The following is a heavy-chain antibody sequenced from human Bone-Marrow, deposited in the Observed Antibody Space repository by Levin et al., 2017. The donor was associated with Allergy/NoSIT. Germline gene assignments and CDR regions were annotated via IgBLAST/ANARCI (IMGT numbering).Heavy chain of an antibody. CDR2: INWNGGST. CDR3: AREGRGSYWFDP. V-gene: IGHV3-20*01. J-gene: IGHJ5*02. CDR1: GFTFDDYG. Sequence: AGGSLRLSCAASGFTFDDYGMSWVRQAPGKGLEWVSGINWNGGSTGYADSVKGRFTISRDNAKNSLYLQMNSLRAEDTALYHCAREGRGSYWFDPWGQGTLVTVSS. D-gene: IGHD6-25*01.